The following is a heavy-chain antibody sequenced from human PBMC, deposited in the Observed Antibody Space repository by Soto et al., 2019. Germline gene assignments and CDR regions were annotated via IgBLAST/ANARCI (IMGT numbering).Heavy chain of an antibody. D-gene: IGHD6-19*01. Sequence: QVQLQESCPGLVKPSQTLSLTCTVSGGSISSGGYYWSWIRQHPGKGLEWIGYIYYSGSTYYNPSLKSRVTMPVDPSKNQFCLKLSSVTAADTAAYYCAREGRAVAGSFDSWGQGTMVTVSS. CDR2: IYYSGST. CDR3: AREGRAVAGSFDS. CDR1: GGSISSGGYY. J-gene: IGHJ4*02. V-gene: IGHV4-31*03.